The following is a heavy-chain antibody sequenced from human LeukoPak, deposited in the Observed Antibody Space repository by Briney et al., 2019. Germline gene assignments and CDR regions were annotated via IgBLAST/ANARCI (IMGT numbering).Heavy chain of an antibody. CDR1: GFTVSSNY. D-gene: IGHD3-10*01. V-gene: IGHV3-53*01. J-gene: IGHJ4*02. CDR3: ARTKQDYYGSGSYYFLQYFDY. CDR2: IYSGGST. Sequence: GGSLRLSCAASGFTVSSNYMSWVRQAPGKGLEWVSVIYSGGSTYYADSVKGRFTISRDNSKNTLYLQMNSLRAEDTAVYYCARTKQDYYGSGSYYFLQYFDYWGQGTLVTVSS.